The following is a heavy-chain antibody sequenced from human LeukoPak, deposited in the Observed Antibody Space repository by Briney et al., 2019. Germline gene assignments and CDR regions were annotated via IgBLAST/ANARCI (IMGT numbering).Heavy chain of an antibody. J-gene: IGHJ3*01. Sequence: GGSLRLSCAASGFTFNVYAMYWVRQAPGRGLEWVSSIGTPDSTHYANSVKGRFTTSRDDSKNTVFLQMNSLRAEDSATYYCAKDRENGNGIWDAFDVCGQGTVVTVSS. CDR3: AKDRENGNGIWDAFDV. CDR2: IGTPDST. CDR1: GFTFNVYA. D-gene: IGHD3-3*02. V-gene: IGHV3-23*01.